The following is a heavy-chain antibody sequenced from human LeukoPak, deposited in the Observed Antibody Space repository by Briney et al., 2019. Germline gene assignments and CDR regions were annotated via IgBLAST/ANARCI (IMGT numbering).Heavy chain of an antibody. CDR2: INPNSGGT. D-gene: IGHD3-22*01. J-gene: IGHJ4*02. V-gene: IGHV1-2*02. CDR3: ARVRGYYDSSGYYRPTRDYFDY. Sequence: GASVKVSCKASGYTFTGYYMHWVRQAPGQGLGWMGWINPNSGGTNYAQKFQGRVTMTRDTSISTAYMGLSRLRSDDTAVYYCARVRGYYDSSGYYRPTRDYFDYWGQGTLVTVSS. CDR1: GYTFTGYY.